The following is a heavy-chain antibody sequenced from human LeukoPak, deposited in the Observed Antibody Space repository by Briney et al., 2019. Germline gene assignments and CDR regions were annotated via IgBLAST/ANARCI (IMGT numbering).Heavy chain of an antibody. D-gene: IGHD3-22*01. CDR2: IIPIFGTA. V-gene: IGHV1-69*13. J-gene: IGHJ4*02. Sequence: GASVKVSCKASGGTFSSYAISWVRQAPGQGLEWMGGIIPIFGTANYAQKFQGRVTITADESTSTAYMELSSLRSEDTAVYYCARESPYYDSSGYYSGHFDYWGQGTLVTVSS. CDR1: GGTFSSYA. CDR3: ARESPYYDSSGYYSGHFDY.